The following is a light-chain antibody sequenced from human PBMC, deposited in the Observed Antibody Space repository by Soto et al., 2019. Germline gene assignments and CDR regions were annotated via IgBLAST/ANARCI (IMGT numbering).Light chain of an antibody. CDR2: QDN. J-gene: IGLJ1*01. CDR1: KLGDKY. Sequence: SYELTQPPSVSVSPGQTASITCSGDKLGDKYACWYQQKPGQSPVLVIYQDNERPSGIPERFSGSNSGNTATLTISGTQATDEADYYCQAWDSSTASYVFGTGTKLTVL. V-gene: IGLV3-1*01. CDR3: QAWDSSTASYV.